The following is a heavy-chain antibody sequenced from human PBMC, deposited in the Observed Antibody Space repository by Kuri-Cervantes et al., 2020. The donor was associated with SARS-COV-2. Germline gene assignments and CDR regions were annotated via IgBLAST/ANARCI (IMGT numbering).Heavy chain of an antibody. D-gene: IGHD1-14*01. V-gene: IGHV3-73*01. CDR2: IRSKANSYAT. CDR3: TSPQYHGVAGGSYYYGMDV. J-gene: IGHJ6*02. CDR1: GFTFSGSA. Sequence: ETLSLTCAASGFTFSGSAMHWVRQASGKGLEWVGRIRSKANSYATAYAASVKGRFTISRDDSKNTAYLQMNSLKTEDTAVYYCTSPQYHGVAGGSYYYGMDVWGQGTTVTVSS.